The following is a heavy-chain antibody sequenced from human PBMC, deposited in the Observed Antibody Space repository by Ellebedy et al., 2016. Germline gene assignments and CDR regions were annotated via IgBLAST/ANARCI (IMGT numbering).Heavy chain of an antibody. CDR2: VYRSGTT. Sequence: SETLSLTCTVSGGSISSGASSWSWIRQPPGEGLEWIGFVYRSGTTFYNPSLKNRVTISVDTSKNQFSLKLNSLTAADTAVYYCARDWGGFDYWGQGTLVTVSS. CDR3: ARDWGGFDY. V-gene: IGHV4-30-2*01. D-gene: IGHD7-27*01. CDR1: GGSISSGASS. J-gene: IGHJ4*02.